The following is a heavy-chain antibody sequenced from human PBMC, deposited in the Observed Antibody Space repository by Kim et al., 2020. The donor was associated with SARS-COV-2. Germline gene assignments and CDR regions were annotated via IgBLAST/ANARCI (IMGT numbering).Heavy chain of an antibody. Sequence: GGSLRLSCAASGFTFSNAWMSWVRQAPGKGLEWVGRIKSKTDGGTTDYAAPVKGRFTISRDDSKNTLYLQMNSLKTEDTAVYYCTSGSRYDSSGYYSNLYYYYGMDVWGQGTTVTVSS. D-gene: IGHD3-22*01. J-gene: IGHJ6*02. V-gene: IGHV3-15*01. CDR3: TSGSRYDSSGYYSNLYYYYGMDV. CDR2: IKSKTDGGTT. CDR1: GFTFSNAW.